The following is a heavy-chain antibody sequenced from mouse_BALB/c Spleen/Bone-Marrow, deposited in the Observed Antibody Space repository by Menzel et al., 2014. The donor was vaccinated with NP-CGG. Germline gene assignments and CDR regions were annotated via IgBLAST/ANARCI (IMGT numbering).Heavy chain of an antibody. Sequence: VQLQQSGAELVRPGTSVKVSCKASGYAFTNCWIEWVKQRPGQGLEWIGVINPGSGGVNYNEKFKGKATLTADKSSSTAYIQLSSLTSDDSAVYFCSRETTRYAVDYWGQGTSVTVSS. J-gene: IGHJ4*01. CDR1: GYAFTNCW. V-gene: IGHV1-54*01. D-gene: IGHD1-1*01. CDR2: INPGSGGV. CDR3: SRETTRYAVDY.